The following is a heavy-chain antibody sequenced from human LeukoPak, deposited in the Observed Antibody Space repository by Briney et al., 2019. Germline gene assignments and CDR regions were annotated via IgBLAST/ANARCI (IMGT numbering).Heavy chain of an antibody. V-gene: IGHV4-61*02. Sequence: SQTLSLTCTVSGGSISSGSYYWSWIRQPAGKGLEWIGRIYTSGSTNYNPSLKSRVTISVDTSKNQFSLKLSSVTAADTAVYYCARDRGPGDSGAFDIWGQGTMVTVSS. CDR1: GGSISSGSYY. CDR2: IYTSGST. D-gene: IGHD4-17*01. CDR3: ARDRGPGDSGAFDI. J-gene: IGHJ3*02.